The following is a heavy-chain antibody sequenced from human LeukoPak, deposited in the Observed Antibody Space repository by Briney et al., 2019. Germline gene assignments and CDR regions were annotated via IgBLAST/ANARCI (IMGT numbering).Heavy chain of an antibody. Sequence: SETLSLTCTVSGGSISSYYWSWIRQPPGKGLEWIGYIYYSGSTNYNPSLKSRVTISVDTSKNQFSLKLRSVTAADTAVYYCARGIIVGATWGENYNWFDPWGQGTLVTVSS. J-gene: IGHJ5*02. V-gene: IGHV4-59*01. CDR1: GGSISSYY. CDR2: IYYSGST. D-gene: IGHD1-26*01. CDR3: ARGIIVGATWGENYNWFDP.